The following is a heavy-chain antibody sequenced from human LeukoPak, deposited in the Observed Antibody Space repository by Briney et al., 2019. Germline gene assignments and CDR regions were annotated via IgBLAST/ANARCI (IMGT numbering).Heavy chain of an antibody. V-gene: IGHV5-51*01. Sequence: GEPLKISCKGSGYSFTSYWIGWVRQMPGKGLEWMGIIYPDDSDTRYSPSFQGQVTISADKSISTAYLQWSSLKASDTAMYYCAGQSSSFGYYYYGMDVWGQGTTVTVSS. CDR1: GYSFTSYW. CDR3: AGQSSSFGYYYYGMDV. J-gene: IGHJ6*02. CDR2: IYPDDSDT. D-gene: IGHD6-6*01.